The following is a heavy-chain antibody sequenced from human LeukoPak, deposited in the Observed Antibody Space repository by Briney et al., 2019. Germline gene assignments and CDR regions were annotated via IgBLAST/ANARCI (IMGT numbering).Heavy chain of an antibody. CDR1: GGSFSGYY. CDR2: INHSGST. D-gene: IGHD2-15*01. CDR3: ARDCSGGSCFPLDY. V-gene: IGHV4-34*01. J-gene: IGHJ4*02. Sequence: SETLPLTCAVYGGSFSGYYWSWIRQPPGKGLEWVGEINHSGSTNYNPSLKSRVTISVDTSKNQFSLKLSSVTAADTAVYYCARDCSGGSCFPLDYWGQGTLVTVSS.